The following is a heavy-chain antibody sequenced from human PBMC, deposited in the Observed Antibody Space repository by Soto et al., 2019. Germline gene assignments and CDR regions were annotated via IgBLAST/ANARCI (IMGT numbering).Heavy chain of an antibody. V-gene: IGHV5-51*01. J-gene: IGHJ6*02. CDR1: GYSFTSYW. D-gene: IGHD3-22*01. Sequence: PGESLKISCKGSGYSFTSYWIGWVRQMPGKGLEWMGIIYPGDSDTRYSPSFQGQVTISADKSISTAYLQWSSLKASDTAMYYCARLLIHYYDSSGYSPTHYYYYGMDVWGQRTTVTVSS. CDR2: IYPGDSDT. CDR3: ARLLIHYYDSSGYSPTHYYYYGMDV.